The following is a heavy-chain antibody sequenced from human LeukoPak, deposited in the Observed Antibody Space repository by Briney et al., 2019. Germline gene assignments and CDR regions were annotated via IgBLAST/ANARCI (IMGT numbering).Heavy chain of an antibody. CDR2: ISSSGSTI. Sequence: PGGSLRLSCAASGFTFSDYYMSWIRQAPGKGLEWVSYISSSGSTIYYADSVKGRFTISRDNSKNTLYLQMNSLRAEDTAVYYCAKDLGDPTGFDYWGQGTLVTVSS. CDR1: GFTFSDYY. J-gene: IGHJ4*02. CDR3: AKDLGDPTGFDY. V-gene: IGHV3-11*01. D-gene: IGHD2-21*02.